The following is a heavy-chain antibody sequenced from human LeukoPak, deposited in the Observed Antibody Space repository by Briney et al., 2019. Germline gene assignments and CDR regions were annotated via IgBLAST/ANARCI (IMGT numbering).Heavy chain of an antibody. D-gene: IGHD6-19*01. CDR2: IDPDGNDN. CDR3: ARDSDTSGNHWFFDV. CDR1: GFTFHNFG. V-gene: IGHV3-30*12. J-gene: IGHJ2*01. Sequence: GTSLRLSCAASGFTFHNFGMVWVRQAPGKGLQWVAAIDPDGNDNYYADSARGRFVISRDNSKSTLYLQIYSLTVVDTAVYYCARDSDTSGNHWFFDVWGRGTLVIASS.